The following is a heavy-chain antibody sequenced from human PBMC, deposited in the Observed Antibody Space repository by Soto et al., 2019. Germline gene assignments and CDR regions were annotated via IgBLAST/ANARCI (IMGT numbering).Heavy chain of an antibody. CDR1: GFTFSSYN. Sequence: GESLKISCAASGFTFSSYNMNWVRQAPGKGLEWVSYISSSSSTIYYGDSVKGRFTISRDNAKNSLYLQMNSLRAEDTAVYYCARGGGGYDILTGYPYYYYGMDVWGQGTTVTVSS. CDR2: ISSSSSTI. D-gene: IGHD3-9*01. V-gene: IGHV3-48*01. J-gene: IGHJ6*02. CDR3: ARGGGGYDILTGYPYYYYGMDV.